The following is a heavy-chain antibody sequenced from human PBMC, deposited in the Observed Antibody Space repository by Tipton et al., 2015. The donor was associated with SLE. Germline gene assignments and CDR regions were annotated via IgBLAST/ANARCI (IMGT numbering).Heavy chain of an antibody. D-gene: IGHD3-16*01. J-gene: IGHJ3*02. V-gene: IGHV4-61*02. CDR1: GGSISSGSYY. CDR2: IYTSGST. Sequence: TLSLTCTVSGGSISSGSYYWSWNRQPARKGLEWIGRIYTSGSTIYNPSLKSRVTISVDTFKNQSSLKLSSVTTADTAVYYCARGTGGAFDIWGQGTMVSVSS. CDR3: ARGTGGAFDI.